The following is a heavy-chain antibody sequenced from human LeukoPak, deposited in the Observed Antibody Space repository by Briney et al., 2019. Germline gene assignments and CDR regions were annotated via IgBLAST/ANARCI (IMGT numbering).Heavy chain of an antibody. CDR3: AAAAKYYYDSSGYYYDY. J-gene: IGHJ4*02. V-gene: IGHV4-4*02. CDR2: IYHSGST. Sequence: SGTLSLTCAVSGGSFRSHNWWTWVRQPPGMRLEWIGEIYHSGSTNYNPSLKSRVTISVDKSKNQFSLKLSSVTAADTATYYCAAAAKYYYDSSGYYYDYWGQGTLVTVSS. CDR1: GGSFRSHNW. D-gene: IGHD3-22*01.